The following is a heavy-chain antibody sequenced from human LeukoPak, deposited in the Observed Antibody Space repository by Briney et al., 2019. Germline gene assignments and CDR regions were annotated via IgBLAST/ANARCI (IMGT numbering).Heavy chain of an antibody. J-gene: IGHJ4*02. V-gene: IGHV4-4*02. CDR3: AREILGGFNPGAY. Sequence: SETLSLTCTVSLDSTTSNFWSWVRQPPGKSLEWIGEIHRSGSPNYDPSLQSRVTISIDRSRNQIVLELSSVTAADTAVYYCAREILGGFNPGAYWGQGTLVTVSS. CDR2: IHRSGSP. CDR1: LDSTTSNFW. D-gene: IGHD1-14*01.